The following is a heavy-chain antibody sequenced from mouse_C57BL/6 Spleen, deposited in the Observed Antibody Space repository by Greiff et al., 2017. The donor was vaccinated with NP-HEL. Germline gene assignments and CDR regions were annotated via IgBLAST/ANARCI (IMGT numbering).Heavy chain of an antibody. Sequence: VQLKESGGGLVKPGGSLKLSCAASGFTFSDYGMHWVRQAPEQGLEWVAYISSGSSTIYYADTVKGRFTISRDNAKNTLFLQMTSLRSEDTARYYCARIGEGFNYYGTGYFDVWGTGTTVTVSS. CDR1: GFTFSDYG. D-gene: IGHD1-1*01. J-gene: IGHJ1*03. CDR2: ISSGSSTI. V-gene: IGHV5-17*01. CDR3: ARIGEGFNYYGTGYFDV.